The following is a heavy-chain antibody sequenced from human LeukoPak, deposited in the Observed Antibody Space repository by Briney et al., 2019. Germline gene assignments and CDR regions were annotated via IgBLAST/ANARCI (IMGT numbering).Heavy chain of an antibody. CDR2: IRYDGSDK. D-gene: IGHD2-2*01. CDR1: GFTFSSYG. Sequence: GGSLRLSCAASGFTFSSYGMNWVRQAPGKGLEWVAFIRYDGSDKYYADSVKGRFTVSRDNSKNTLYLQMNSLRAEDTAVYYCAKRPPKDIVVVPAAEETLGWWGQGTLVTVSS. V-gene: IGHV3-30*02. CDR3: AKRPPKDIVVVPAAEETLGW. J-gene: IGHJ4*02.